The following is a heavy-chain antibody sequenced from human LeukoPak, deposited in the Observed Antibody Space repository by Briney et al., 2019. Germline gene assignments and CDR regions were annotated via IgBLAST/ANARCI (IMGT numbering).Heavy chain of an antibody. CDR3: AKAQELGNYEFFLFDY. D-gene: IGHD7-27*01. V-gene: IGHV3-23*01. CDR2: ISGSGHST. Sequence: GGSLRLSCAASGFTFSNYAMSWVRQSPGKGLEWVSGISGSGHSTYYADSVKGRFTISRGSSKNTLFLQMNSLRTEDTAVYYCAKAQELGNYEFFLFDYWGQGTLVTVSS. CDR1: GFTFSNYA. J-gene: IGHJ4*02.